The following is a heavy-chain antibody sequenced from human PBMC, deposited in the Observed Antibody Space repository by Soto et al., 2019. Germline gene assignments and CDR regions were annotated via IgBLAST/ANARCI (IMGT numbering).Heavy chain of an antibody. CDR1: GGSISNYY. Sequence: QVQLQESGPGLVKPSETLSLTCSVSGGSISNYYWSWIRQSPGKGLEWIGYIYYSGSTDYNPSLESRVTISVDTSNNQFSLKLTSVTAADTAVYYCARCPPPYGFAFDIWGQGTMVTVSS. CDR3: ARCPPPYGFAFDI. D-gene: IGHD3-10*01. CDR2: IYYSGST. J-gene: IGHJ3*02. V-gene: IGHV4-59*01.